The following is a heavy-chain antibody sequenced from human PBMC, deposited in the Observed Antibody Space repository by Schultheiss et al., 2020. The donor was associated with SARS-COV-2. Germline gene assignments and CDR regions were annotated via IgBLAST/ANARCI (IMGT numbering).Heavy chain of an antibody. V-gene: IGHV4-61*01. CDR1: GGSVSRDSWY. CDR3: ARGRGGHIVVVPAAKRVYFQH. Sequence: SETLSLTCTVSGGSVSRDSWYWSWIRQPPGKGLEWIGYIYYSGSTNYNPSLKSRITISVDTSKNQFSLKLSSVTAADTAVYYCARGRGGHIVVVPAAKRVYFQHWGQGTLVTVSS. D-gene: IGHD2-2*01. CDR2: IYYSGST. J-gene: IGHJ1*01.